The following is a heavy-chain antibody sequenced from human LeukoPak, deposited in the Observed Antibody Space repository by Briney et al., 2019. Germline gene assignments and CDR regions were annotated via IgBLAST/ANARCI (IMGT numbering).Heavy chain of an antibody. CDR2: ISSSSSTI. J-gene: IGHJ4*02. CDR1: GFIFSRYS. Sequence: PGGSLRLSCEGSGFIFSRYSSYAMNWVRQAPGKGLEWVSYISSSSSTIYYADSVKGRFTISRDNAKNSLYLQMNSLRAEDTAVYYCARSLYGDWAYWGQGTLVTVSS. V-gene: IGHV3-48*01. CDR3: ARSLYGDWAY. D-gene: IGHD4-17*01.